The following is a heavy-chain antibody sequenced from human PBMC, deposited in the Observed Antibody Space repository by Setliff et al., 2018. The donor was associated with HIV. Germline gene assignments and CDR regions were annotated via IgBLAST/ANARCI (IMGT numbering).Heavy chain of an antibody. J-gene: IGHJ4*02. CDR2: IVPLFGTT. CDR1: GYNFTDYD. V-gene: IGHV1-69*05. Sequence: GASVKVSCKASGYNFTDYDINWVRQATGQGLEWMGGIVPLFGTTNYAQNFQGRLTITTDQIMTTAYMELTSLRSEDTAAYYCASGSGYCTKGDCYIGVHRTPDKYYFDSWGQGTLVTVPQ. CDR3: ASGSGYCTKGDCYIGVHRTPDKYYFDS. D-gene: IGHD2-8*01.